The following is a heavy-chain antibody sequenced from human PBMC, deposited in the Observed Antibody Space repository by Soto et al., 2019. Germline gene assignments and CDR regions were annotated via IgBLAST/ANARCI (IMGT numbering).Heavy chain of an antibody. CDR3: ARVATANYYYYYMDV. CDR1: GFTFSSYW. D-gene: IGHD5-12*01. CDR2: INSDGSST. Sequence: GGSLRLSCAASGFTFSSYWMHWVRQAPGKGLVWVSRINSDGSSTSYADSVKGRFTISRDNAKNTLYLQMNSLRAEDTAVYYCARVATANYYYYYMDVWGKGTTVTVSS. J-gene: IGHJ6*03. V-gene: IGHV3-74*01.